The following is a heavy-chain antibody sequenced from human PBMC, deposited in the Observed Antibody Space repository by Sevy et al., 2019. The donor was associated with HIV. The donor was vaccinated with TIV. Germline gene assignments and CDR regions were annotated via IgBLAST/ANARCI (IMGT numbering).Heavy chain of an antibody. CDR2: LTDKGDRT. CDR1: GFIFSVHA. J-gene: IGHJ6*02. Sequence: GGSLRLSCTASGFIFSVHAMHWVRQAPGKGLEFVSALTDKGDRTYYSDSVRDRFTISRDNSKSTLYLQMGSLRAEDMAVYFCAREHSSGYNFLDLWGQGTTVTVSS. D-gene: IGHD3-22*01. CDR3: AREHSSGYNFLDL. V-gene: IGHV3-64*02.